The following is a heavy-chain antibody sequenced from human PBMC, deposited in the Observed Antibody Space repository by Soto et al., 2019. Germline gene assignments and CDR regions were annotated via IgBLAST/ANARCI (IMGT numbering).Heavy chain of an antibody. J-gene: IGHJ6*02. V-gene: IGHV3-7*01. CDR3: ARGSHSSGWYYYYYYYGMDV. CDR1: GFTFSSDW. D-gene: IGHD6-19*01. Sequence: GGSLRLSCAASGFTFSSDWMSWVRQAPGKGLEWVANIKQDGSEKYYVDSVKGRFTISRDNAKNSLYLQMNSLRAEDTAVYYCARGSHSSGWYYYYYYYGMDVWGQGTTVTVSS. CDR2: IKQDGSEK.